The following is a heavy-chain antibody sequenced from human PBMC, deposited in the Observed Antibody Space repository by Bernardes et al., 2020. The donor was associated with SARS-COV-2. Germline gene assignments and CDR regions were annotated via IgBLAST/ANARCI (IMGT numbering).Heavy chain of an antibody. CDR3: ARTSGIMGAIDY. J-gene: IGHJ4*02. Sequence: SETLSLTCVVSGGSVSTGHYYWSWIRQPPGKGLEWIGYIYYSGSTKYNPSLTSRVTISVDTSKNLFSLNLRSVTAADTAVYYCARTSGIMGAIDYCGQGTLVTVSS. CDR2: IYYSGST. V-gene: IGHV4-61*01. CDR1: GGSVSTGHYY. D-gene: IGHD1-26*01.